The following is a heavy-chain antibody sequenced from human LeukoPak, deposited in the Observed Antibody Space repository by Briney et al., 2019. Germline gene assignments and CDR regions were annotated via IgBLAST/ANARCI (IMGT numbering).Heavy chain of an antibody. CDR3: ARGRVSTYFDP. CDR1: GFTVSSNY. CDR2: IYSDGST. D-gene: IGHD1-1*01. V-gene: IGHV3-53*01. Sequence: GGSLRLSCAPSGFTVSSNYMSWVRKAPGKGLEWVSVIYSDGSTYYADSVKGRFTIFRDNSKNTLYLQMNRLRVEDTAVYYCARGRVSTYFDPWGQGTLVTVSS. J-gene: IGHJ5*02.